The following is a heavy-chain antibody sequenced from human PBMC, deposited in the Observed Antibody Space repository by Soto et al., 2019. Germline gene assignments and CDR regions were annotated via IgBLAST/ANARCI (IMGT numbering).Heavy chain of an antibody. CDR3: ARGGEPLGYYGLDV. J-gene: IGHJ6*02. Sequence: SETLSLTCSVSGGSVRSGNHFWNWIRQPPGRGLEWLGYMYYTGVTNYNPSLKSRVSMSVDTSKDQFSLNLTSLTAADTAVYYCARGGEPLGYYGLDVWGQATTVTVSS. CDR1: GGSVRSGNHF. V-gene: IGHV4-61*01. CDR2: MYYTGVT.